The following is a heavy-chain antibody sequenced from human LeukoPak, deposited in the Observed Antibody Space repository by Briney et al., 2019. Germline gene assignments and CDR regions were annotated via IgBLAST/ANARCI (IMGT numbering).Heavy chain of an antibody. V-gene: IGHV3-74*01. CDR3: ARFSGSGLSALAY. J-gene: IGHJ4*02. Sequence: GGSLRLSCAASGFTFSNYWMHWVRQLPGKGLVWVSRISTDGSSTTYADSVKGRFTISRENSKNTLYLQMNSLRAEDTALYYCARFSGSGLSALAYWGQGTLVTVSS. CDR2: ISTDGSST. D-gene: IGHD6-19*01. CDR1: GFTFSNYW.